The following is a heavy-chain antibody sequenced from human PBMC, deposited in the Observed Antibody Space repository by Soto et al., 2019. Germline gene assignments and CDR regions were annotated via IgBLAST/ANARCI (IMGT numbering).Heavy chain of an antibody. Sequence: SSETLSLTCTVSGGSISSSSWSWIRQPPGRGLEWIGYIYNNGRTDYNPSLKSRVTISVDTSKNHFSLKLSSVTPADTAVYYCARARFCTSTSCYNYFDFWGQGTLVTVSS. D-gene: IGHD2-2*02. CDR2: IYNNGRT. CDR3: ARARFCTSTSCYNYFDF. J-gene: IGHJ4*02. V-gene: IGHV4-59*01. CDR1: GGSISSSS.